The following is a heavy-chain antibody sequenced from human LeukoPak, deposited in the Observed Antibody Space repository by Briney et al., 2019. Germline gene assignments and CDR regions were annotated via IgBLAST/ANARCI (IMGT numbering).Heavy chain of an antibody. CDR2: IIPIFGTA. D-gene: IGHD5-24*01. J-gene: IGHJ3*02. CDR3: ARDVLHQRMAGFAFDI. Sequence: ASVKVSCKASGGTFSSYAISWVRQAPGQGLEWMGGIIPIFGTANYAQKFQGRVTITADESTSTAYMELSSLRSEDTAVYYCARDVLHQRMAGFAFDIWGQGTMVTVSS. CDR1: GGTFSSYA. V-gene: IGHV1-69*13.